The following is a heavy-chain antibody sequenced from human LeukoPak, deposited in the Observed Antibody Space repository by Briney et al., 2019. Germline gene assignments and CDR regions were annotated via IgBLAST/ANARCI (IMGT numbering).Heavy chain of an antibody. J-gene: IGHJ4*02. D-gene: IGHD1-20*01. CDR3: ARDITIRMVPFDY. Sequence: GGSLRLSCAASGFTFSSYSMNWVRQAPGKGLEWVSSISSSSSYIYYADSVKGRFTISRDNAKNSLYLQMNSLRAEDTAVYYCARDITIRMVPFDYWGQGTLVTVPS. CDR1: GFTFSSYS. V-gene: IGHV3-21*01. CDR2: ISSSSSYI.